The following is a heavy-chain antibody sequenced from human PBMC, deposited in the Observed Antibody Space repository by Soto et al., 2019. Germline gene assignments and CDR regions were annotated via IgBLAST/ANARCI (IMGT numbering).Heavy chain of an antibody. J-gene: IGHJ6*02. CDR1: GGSISSSSYY. CDR3: ARTTMVRGVITRFDYYYYGMDV. V-gene: IGHV4-39*01. D-gene: IGHD3-10*01. Sequence: SETLFLTCTVSGGSISSSSYYWGWIRQPPGKGLEWIGSIYYSGSTYYDPSLKSRVTISVDTSKNQFSLKLSSVTAADTAVYYCARTTMVRGVITRFDYYYYGMDVWGQGTTVTVSS. CDR2: IYYSGST.